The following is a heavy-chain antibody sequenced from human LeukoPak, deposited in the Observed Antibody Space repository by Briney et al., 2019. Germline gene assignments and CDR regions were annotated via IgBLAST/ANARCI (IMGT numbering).Heavy chain of an antibody. D-gene: IGHD5-24*01. Sequence: GGSLRLSCAASGFTVSSNYMSWVRQAPGKGLEWVSVIYSGGSTYYADSVEGRFTISRDNSKNTLYLQMNSLRAEDTAVYYCARGDGWGLLRGMDVWGQGTTVTVSS. J-gene: IGHJ6*02. CDR2: IYSGGST. V-gene: IGHV3-66*01. CDR3: ARGDGWGLLRGMDV. CDR1: GFTVSSNY.